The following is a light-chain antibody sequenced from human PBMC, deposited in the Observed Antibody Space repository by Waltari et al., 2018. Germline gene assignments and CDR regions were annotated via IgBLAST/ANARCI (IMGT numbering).Light chain of an antibody. Sequence: EVVLTQAPGTLSFSPGERATLSCRASQNIRGAYLAWYQQRPGQAPRHLIYDSFISATGSPDRCSGSGSGSDFTLTISSLAPEDAAVYFCHQYDTSPQTFGQGTKV. CDR1: QNIRGAY. CDR2: DSF. V-gene: IGKV3-20*01. J-gene: IGKJ1*01. CDR3: HQYDTSPQT.